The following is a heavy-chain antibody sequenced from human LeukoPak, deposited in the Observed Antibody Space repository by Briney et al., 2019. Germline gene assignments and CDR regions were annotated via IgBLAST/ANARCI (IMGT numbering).Heavy chain of an antibody. CDR3: ARSPTLYNWFDP. Sequence: GGSLRLSCAASGFTFSSYSMNWVRQAPGKGLEGVSSISSSSSYIYYADSVKGRFAISRDNAKNSLYLQMNSLRAEDTAVYYCARSPTLYNWFDPWGQGTLVTVSS. CDR2: ISSSSSYI. J-gene: IGHJ5*02. V-gene: IGHV3-21*01. CDR1: GFTFSSYS.